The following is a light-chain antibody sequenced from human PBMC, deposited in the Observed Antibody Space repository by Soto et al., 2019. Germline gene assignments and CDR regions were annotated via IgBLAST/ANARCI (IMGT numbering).Light chain of an antibody. Sequence: QSALTQPASVSGSPRQSITISCTGTNSDVGSYNLVSWFQQHPGKAPKLVIYEVTKRPSGVSDRFSGSKSGNTASLTISGLQAEDEADYYCSSYTDDNTWIFGGGTKVTVL. CDR1: NSDVGSYNL. J-gene: IGLJ2*01. CDR3: SSYTDDNTWI. V-gene: IGLV2-14*02. CDR2: EVT.